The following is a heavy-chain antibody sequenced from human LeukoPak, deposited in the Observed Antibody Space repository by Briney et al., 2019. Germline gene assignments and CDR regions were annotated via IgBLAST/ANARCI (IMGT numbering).Heavy chain of an antibody. CDR1: GGSISSYY. CDR3: ARDKTKYYDSSGYTYYYDYYMDV. D-gene: IGHD3-22*01. Sequence: PSETLSLTCTVSGGSISSYYWSWIRQPPGKGLEWIGYIYYSGSTNYNPSLKSRVTISVDTSKNQFSLKLSSVTAADTGVYYCARDKTKYYDSSGYTYYYDYYMDVGGNGTTVTVSS. J-gene: IGHJ6*03. V-gene: IGHV4-59*01. CDR2: IYYSGST.